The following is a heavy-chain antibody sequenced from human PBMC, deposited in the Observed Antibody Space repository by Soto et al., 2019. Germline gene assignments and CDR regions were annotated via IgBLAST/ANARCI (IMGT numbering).Heavy chain of an antibody. CDR2: MNPNSGNT. CDR1: GYTFTSYD. V-gene: IGHV1-8*01. Sequence: GASVKVSCKASGYTFTSYDINWVRQATGQGLEWMGWMNPNSGNTGYAQKFQGRVTMTRNTSISTAYMELSSLRSEDTAVYYCATSMVRGVISAYYYGMDVWGQGTAVTVSS. CDR3: ATSMVRGVISAYYYGMDV. D-gene: IGHD3-10*01. J-gene: IGHJ6*02.